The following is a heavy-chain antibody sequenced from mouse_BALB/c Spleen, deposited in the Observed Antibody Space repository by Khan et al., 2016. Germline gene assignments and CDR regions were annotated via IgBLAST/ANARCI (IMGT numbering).Heavy chain of an antibody. CDR3: ARAREYNGPVY. D-gene: IGHD1-1*01. J-gene: IGHJ2*01. V-gene: IGHV5-17*02. CDR1: GFTFSSFG. CDR2: ISSGSSTI. Sequence: EVELVESGGGLVQPGGSRKLSCAASGFTFSSFGMHWVRQAPEKGLEWVAYISSGSSTIYYADTVKGRFTISRDNPTNTLFLQMPSLRSKDKAKYYCARAREYNGPVYWGQGTTLTVSS.